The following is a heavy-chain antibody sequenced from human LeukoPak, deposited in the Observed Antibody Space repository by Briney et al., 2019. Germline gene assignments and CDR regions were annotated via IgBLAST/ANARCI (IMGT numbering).Heavy chain of an antibody. CDR3: AKEEYSSGIDY. CDR2: ISYDGSNK. CDR1: GFTFSSYG. D-gene: IGHD6-25*01. V-gene: IGHV3-30*18. Sequence: GGSLRLSCAASGFTFSSYGMHWVRQAPGKGLEWVAVISYDGSNKYYADSVKGRFTIHRDNSKNTLYLQMNTLRAEDTAVYYCAKEEYSSGIDYSGQGTLVTVSS. J-gene: IGHJ4*02.